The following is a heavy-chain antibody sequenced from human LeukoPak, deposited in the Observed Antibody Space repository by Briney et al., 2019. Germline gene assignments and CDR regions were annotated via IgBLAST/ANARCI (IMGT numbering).Heavy chain of an antibody. CDR2: IYTSGST. D-gene: IGHD6-13*01. V-gene: IGHV4-4*07. Sequence: SETLSLTCTVSGGSISSYYWSWIRQPAGKGLEWIGRIYTSGSTNYNPSLKSRATMSVDTSKNQFSLKLSSVTAADTAVYYCARDTSSSWYGWFDPWGQGTLVTVSS. J-gene: IGHJ5*02. CDR3: ARDTSSSWYGWFDP. CDR1: GGSISSYY.